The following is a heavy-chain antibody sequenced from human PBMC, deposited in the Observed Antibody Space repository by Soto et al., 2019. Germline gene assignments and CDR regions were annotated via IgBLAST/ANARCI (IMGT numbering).Heavy chain of an antibody. D-gene: IGHD1-1*01. V-gene: IGHV3-30*03. J-gene: IGHJ5*02. Sequence: GGSLRLSCAASGFTFSSYGMHWVRQAPGKGLEWVAVISYDGSNKYYADSVKGRFTISRDNSKNTLYLQMNSLRAEDTAVYYCARAGSGTTYWFDPWGQGTLVTVSS. CDR2: ISYDGSNK. CDR3: ARAGSGTTYWFDP. CDR1: GFTFSSYG.